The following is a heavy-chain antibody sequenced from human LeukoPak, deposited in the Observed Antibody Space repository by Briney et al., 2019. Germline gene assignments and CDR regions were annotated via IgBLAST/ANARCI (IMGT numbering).Heavy chain of an antibody. CDR2: ISSSSSSI. D-gene: IGHD5-12*01. CDR3: ARLATNGGYGY. J-gene: IGHJ4*02. V-gene: IGHV3-21*01. Sequence: GGSLRLSCAASGFTFSSYSMNWVRQAPGKGLEWVSSISSSSSSIYYAGSVKGRFTISRDNAKNSLYLQMNSLRTEDTAVYYCARLATNGGYGYWGQGTLVTVSS. CDR1: GFTFSSYS.